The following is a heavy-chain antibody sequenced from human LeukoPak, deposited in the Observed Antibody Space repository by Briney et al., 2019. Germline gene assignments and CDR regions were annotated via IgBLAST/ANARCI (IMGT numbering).Heavy chain of an antibody. J-gene: IGHJ4*02. V-gene: IGHV4-59*01. CDR1: RGSISSYY. CDR3: ARGGRWVHDPLDY. CDR2: IYYRGNT. Sequence: SETLSLMRSVSRGSISSYYWSWIRQAPGQGLEWIGYIYYRGNTDYNPSLKSRVTMSVDMDKNQFYLKVDSVTAADTAVYYCARGGRWVHDPLDYWGQGTLVIVSS. D-gene: IGHD5-24*01.